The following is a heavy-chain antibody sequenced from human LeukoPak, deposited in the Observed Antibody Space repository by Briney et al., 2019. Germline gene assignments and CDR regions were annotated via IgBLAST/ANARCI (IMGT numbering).Heavy chain of an antibody. CDR2: INPNNGDT. D-gene: IGHD3-10*01. Sequence: ASVKVSCKASGYTFTGYHMHWVRQAPGQGLEWMGCINPNNGDTNYAQRFQGRVTMTRDTSITTAYMELSSLSSDDTAVYYCARELYGSGTYGFDYWGQGTLVTVSS. V-gene: IGHV1-2*02. CDR3: ARELYGSGTYGFDY. CDR1: GYTFTGYH. J-gene: IGHJ4*02.